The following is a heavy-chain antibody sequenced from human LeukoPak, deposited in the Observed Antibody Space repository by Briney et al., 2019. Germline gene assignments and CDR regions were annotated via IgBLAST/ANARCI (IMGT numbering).Heavy chain of an antibody. V-gene: IGHV4-4*02. Sequence: SETLSLTCTVSGGSISSSNWWSWVRQPPGKGLEWIGEIYHSGSTNYNPSLKSRVTISVDKSKNQFSLKLSSVTAADTAVYYCAREQKVPHYYDSSGYYSGMDVWGQGTTVTVSS. J-gene: IGHJ6*02. CDR2: IYHSGST. D-gene: IGHD3-22*01. CDR3: AREQKVPHYYDSSGYYSGMDV. CDR1: GGSISSSNW.